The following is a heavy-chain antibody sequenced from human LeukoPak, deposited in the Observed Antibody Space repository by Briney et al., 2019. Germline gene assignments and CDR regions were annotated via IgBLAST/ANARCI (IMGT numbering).Heavy chain of an antibody. CDR3: ARDLGWKIAVAANDY. CDR1: GYTFTSYG. CDR2: ISADNGNT. J-gene: IGHJ4*02. D-gene: IGHD6-19*01. V-gene: IGHV1-18*01. Sequence: GASVKVSCKASGYTFTSYGISWVRQAPGQGLEWMGWISADNGNTNYAQKLQGRVTMTTDTSTSTAYMELRSLRSDDTAVYYCARDLGWKIAVAANDYWGQGTLVTVSS.